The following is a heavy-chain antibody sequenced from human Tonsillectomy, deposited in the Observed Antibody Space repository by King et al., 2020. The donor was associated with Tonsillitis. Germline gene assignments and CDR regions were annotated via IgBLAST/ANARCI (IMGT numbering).Heavy chain of an antibody. J-gene: IGHJ2*01. Sequence: QLQESGPGLVKPSETLSLTCAVSGFSISTDYNWGWIRQAPGKGLEWIGSIDHSGITYYNPSLNSRVTTSMDTSKNEFFLKVTSATAADTAVYYCARVEATGILGRGLLYVWGRGPLVPVSS. V-gene: IGHV4-38-2*01. D-gene: IGHD1-26*01. CDR3: ARVEATGILGRGLLYV. CDR1: GFSISTDYN. CDR2: IDHSGIT.